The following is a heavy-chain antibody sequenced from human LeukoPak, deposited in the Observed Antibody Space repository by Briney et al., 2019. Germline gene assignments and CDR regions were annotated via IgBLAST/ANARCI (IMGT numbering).Heavy chain of an antibody. J-gene: IGHJ4*02. Sequence: GRSLRLSCAASGFTLSSYAMHWVRQAPGKGLEWVAVISYDGSNKYYADSVKGRFTISRDNSKNTLYLQMNSLRAEDAAVYYCAREFGNSKYYFDYWGQGTLVTVSS. CDR2: ISYDGSNK. D-gene: IGHD4-23*01. CDR1: GFTLSSYA. V-gene: IGHV3-30-3*01. CDR3: AREFGNSKYYFDY.